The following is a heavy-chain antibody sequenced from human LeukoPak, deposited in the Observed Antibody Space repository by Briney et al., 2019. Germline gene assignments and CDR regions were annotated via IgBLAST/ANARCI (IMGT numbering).Heavy chain of an antibody. V-gene: IGHV3-30*18. Sequence: AGGSLRLSCAASGVTFSSYGMHWVRQAPGKGLEWVAVISYDGSNKYYADSVKGRFTISRDNSKNTLYLQMNSLRAEDTAVYYCAKGGPSGSYFDYWGQGTLVTVSS. CDR1: GVTFSSYG. CDR2: ISYDGSNK. CDR3: AKGGPSGSYFDY. J-gene: IGHJ4*02. D-gene: IGHD1-26*01.